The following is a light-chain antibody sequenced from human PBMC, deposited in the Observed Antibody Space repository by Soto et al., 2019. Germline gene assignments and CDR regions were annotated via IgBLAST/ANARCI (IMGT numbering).Light chain of an antibody. CDR1: SSNIGSNY. Sequence: QPVLTQPPSASVTPGQRVTISCSGSSSNIGSNYVYWYQQLPGTAPKLLIYRNNQRPSGVPDRFSGSKSGTSASLAISGLRSEDEADYYCAAWDDSLSGPSYVFGTGTKVTVL. CDR3: AAWDDSLSGPSYV. J-gene: IGLJ1*01. CDR2: RNN. V-gene: IGLV1-47*01.